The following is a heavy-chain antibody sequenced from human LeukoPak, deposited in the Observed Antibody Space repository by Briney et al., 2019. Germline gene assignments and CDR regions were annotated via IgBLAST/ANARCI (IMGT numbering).Heavy chain of an antibody. V-gene: IGHV1-69*05. CDR3: ARGPELERFDY. CDR1: GGTFSRYA. CDR2: IIPIFGPA. Sequence: ASVTVSCKASGGTFSRYAISWVRQAPGQGLEWMGGIIPIFGPANYAQKFQGRVTITTDESTSTVYMELSSLRSEDTAVYYCARGPELERFDYWGQGTLVTVSS. J-gene: IGHJ4*02. D-gene: IGHD1-1*01.